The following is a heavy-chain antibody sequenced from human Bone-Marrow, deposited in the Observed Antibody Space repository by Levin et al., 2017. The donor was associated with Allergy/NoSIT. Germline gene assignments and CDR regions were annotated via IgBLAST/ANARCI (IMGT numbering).Heavy chain of an antibody. CDR3: TTSYCGGDCLGWVDY. CDR1: GFTFSNAW. CDR2: IKSKTDGGTT. J-gene: IGHJ4*02. V-gene: IGHV3-15*01. D-gene: IGHD2-21*02. Sequence: GESLKISCAASGFTFSNAWMSWVRQAPGKGLEWVGRIKSKTDGGTTDYAAPVKGRFTISRDDSKNTLYLQMNSLKTEDTAVYYCTTSYCGGDCLGWVDYWGQGTLVTVSS.